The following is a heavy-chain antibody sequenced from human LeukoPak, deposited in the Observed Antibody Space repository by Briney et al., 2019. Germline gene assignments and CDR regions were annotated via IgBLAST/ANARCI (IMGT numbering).Heavy chain of an antibody. D-gene: IGHD1-26*01. J-gene: IGHJ4*02. CDR3: ARDNIVGATFDY. V-gene: IGHV3-21*01. Sequence: GGSLRHSCVAPRFTFSSYSMKWVRQALGKGLEWVSSISSSSSYIYYADSVKGRFTISRDNAKNSLYLQMNSLRAEDTAVYYCARDNIVGATFDYWGQGTLVTVSS. CDR2: ISSSSSYI. CDR1: RFTFSSYS.